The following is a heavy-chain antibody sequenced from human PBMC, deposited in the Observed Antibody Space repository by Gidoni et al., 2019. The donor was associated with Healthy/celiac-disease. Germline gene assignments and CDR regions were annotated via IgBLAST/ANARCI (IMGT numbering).Heavy chain of an antibody. CDR3: ARDRGYCSSTSCYIGWFDP. V-gene: IGHV3-48*01. J-gene: IGHJ5*02. D-gene: IGHD2-2*02. CDR1: GFTFSSYS. Sequence: EVQLVESGGGLVQPGGSLRLSCAASGFTFSSYSLNWVRQAPGKGLEWVSYISSSSSTIYYADSVKGRFTISRDNAKNSLYLQMNSLRAEDTAVYYCARDRGYCSSTSCYIGWFDPWGQGTLVTVSS. CDR2: ISSSSSTI.